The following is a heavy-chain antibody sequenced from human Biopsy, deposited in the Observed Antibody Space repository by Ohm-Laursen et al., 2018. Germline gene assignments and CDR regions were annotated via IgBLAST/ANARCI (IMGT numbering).Heavy chain of an antibody. V-gene: IGHV1-18*03. J-gene: IGHJ4*02. CDR3: ARTVDTVVVTPSDH. D-gene: IGHD5-18*01. CDR2: ISTYNGNT. CDR1: GYLFINYG. Sequence: ASVKVSCKASGYLFINYGISWVRQAPGQGLEWLGWISTYNGNTNYAQKFRGRVTMTTDKPTSTAYVELRSLRSDDMAVYYCARTVDTVVVTPSDHWGQGTLVTVSS.